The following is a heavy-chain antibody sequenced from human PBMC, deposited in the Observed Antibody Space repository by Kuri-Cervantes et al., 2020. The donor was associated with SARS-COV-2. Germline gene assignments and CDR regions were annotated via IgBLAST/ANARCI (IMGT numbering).Heavy chain of an antibody. J-gene: IGHJ2*01. CDR1: GYTFTGYY. CDR3: ARRVLSTGSGDRYFDL. CDR2: INPNSGGT. V-gene: IGHV1-2*02. D-gene: IGHD3-10*01. Sequence: ASVKVSCKASGYTFTGYYMHWVRQAPGQGLEWMGWINPNSGGTNYAQKFQGRVTMTRDTSISTAYMELSSLRSEDTAVYYCARRVLSTGSGDRYFDLWGRGTLVTVSS.